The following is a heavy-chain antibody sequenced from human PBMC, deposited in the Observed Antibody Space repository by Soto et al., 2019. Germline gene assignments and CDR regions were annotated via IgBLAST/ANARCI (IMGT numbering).Heavy chain of an antibody. J-gene: IGHJ4*02. Sequence: QVQLVQSGAEVKKPESSVKVSCKAPGGTFSTYAISWVRQAPGQGLEWMGGIIPMFGTANYAQRFQDRVTITADESTNTVYMELSSLRAEDTAVYFCASGRQLSLRRINNGYSGWGQGTLVTVSS. D-gene: IGHD3-22*01. CDR2: IIPMFGTA. CDR3: ASGRQLSLRRINNGYSG. CDR1: GGTFSTYA. V-gene: IGHV1-69*12.